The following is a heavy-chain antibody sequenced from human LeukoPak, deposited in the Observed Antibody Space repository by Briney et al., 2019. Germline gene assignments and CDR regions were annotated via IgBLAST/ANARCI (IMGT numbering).Heavy chain of an antibody. Sequence: ASVKLSCKASGYIFTHYAIQWVRQAPGQGVKCMGWINAGNGKTKYSQKLQGRVTITTETSASTAYMELSGLRSEDTAVYYCARARWTSTVTTYYLDYWGQGTLVTVSS. CDR3: ARARWTSTVTTYYLDY. V-gene: IGHV1-3*01. J-gene: IGHJ4*02. CDR2: INAGNGKT. CDR1: GYIFTHYA. D-gene: IGHD4-17*01.